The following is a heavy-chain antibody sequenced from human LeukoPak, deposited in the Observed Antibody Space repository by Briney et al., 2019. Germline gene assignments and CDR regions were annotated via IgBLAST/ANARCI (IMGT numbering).Heavy chain of an antibody. D-gene: IGHD3-10*01. V-gene: IGHV4-31*03. CDR1: GGSISSGGYY. J-gene: IGHJ4*02. Sequence: SQTLSLTCTVSGGSISSGGYYWSWIRQQPGKGLEWIGYIYYSGSTYYNPSLKSRVTTSVDTSKNQFSLKLSSVTAADTAVYYCARQENGSGSYLSYFDYWGQGTLVTVSS. CDR2: IYYSGST. CDR3: ARQENGSGSYLSYFDY.